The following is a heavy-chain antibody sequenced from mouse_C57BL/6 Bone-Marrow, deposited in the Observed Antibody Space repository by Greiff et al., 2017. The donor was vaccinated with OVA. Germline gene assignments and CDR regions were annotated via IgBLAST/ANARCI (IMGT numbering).Heavy chain of an antibody. CDR3: ARRTTVGYFDV. V-gene: IGHV1-78*01. Sequence: QVQLQQSDAELVKPGASVKISCQVSGYTFTDHTIHWMKQRPEQGLEWIGYIYPRDGSSRYNEKFKGKATLTEDKSSSTAYMQLNSLTSEDSAVFFCARRTTVGYFDVWGTGTTVTVSS. CDR1: GYTFTDHT. D-gene: IGHD1-1*01. CDR2: IYPRDGSS. J-gene: IGHJ1*03.